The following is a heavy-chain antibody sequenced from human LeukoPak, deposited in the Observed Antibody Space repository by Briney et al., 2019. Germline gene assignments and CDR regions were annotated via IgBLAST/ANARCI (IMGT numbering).Heavy chain of an antibody. D-gene: IGHD1-26*01. J-gene: IGHJ4*02. Sequence: SVTVSFTASGGTFTIYAISWVRQAPGQGLEWMGGIIPIFGTANYAQKFQGRVTITTDESTSTAYMELSSLRSEDTAVYYCARDNAGGGFDYWGQGTLVTVSS. V-gene: IGHV1-69*05. CDR3: ARDNAGGGFDY. CDR2: IIPIFGTA. CDR1: GGTFTIYA.